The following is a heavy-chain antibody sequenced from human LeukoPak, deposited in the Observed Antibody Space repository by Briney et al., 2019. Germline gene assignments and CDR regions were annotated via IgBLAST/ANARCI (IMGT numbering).Heavy chain of an antibody. CDR1: GFSLSTSGVG. V-gene: IGHV2-5*02. J-gene: IGHJ4*02. CDR2: IYWDDDK. D-gene: IGHD2-2*01. Sequence: SGPTLVKPTQTLTLTCTFSGFSLSTSGVGVGWIRQPLGKALEWLALIYWDDDKRYSPSLKSRLTITKDTSKNQVVLTMTNMDPVDTATYYCAHGGYCSSTSCYRPLGFDYWGQGTLVTVSS. CDR3: AHGGYCSSTSCYRPLGFDY.